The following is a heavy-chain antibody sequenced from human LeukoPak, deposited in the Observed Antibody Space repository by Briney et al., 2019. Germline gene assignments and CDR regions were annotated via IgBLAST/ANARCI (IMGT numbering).Heavy chain of an antibody. CDR1: GYTFTGYY. Sequence: ASVKVSCKASGYTFTGYYMHWVRQAPGQGLEWMGWINPNSGGTNYAQKFQGRVTMTRDTSISTAYMELSRLRSDDTAVYYCARVSTLSSWLDYWGQGTLVTVSS. J-gene: IGHJ4*02. D-gene: IGHD6-13*01. CDR3: ARVSTLSSWLDY. V-gene: IGHV1-2*02. CDR2: INPNSGGT.